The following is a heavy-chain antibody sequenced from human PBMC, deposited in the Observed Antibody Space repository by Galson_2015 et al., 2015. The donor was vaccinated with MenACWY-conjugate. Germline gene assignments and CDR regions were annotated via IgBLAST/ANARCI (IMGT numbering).Heavy chain of an antibody. CDR2: IRYDGSYK. J-gene: IGHJ4*02. D-gene: IGHD3-10*01. Sequence: SLRLSCAASGFTFSTYGMHWVRQAPGKGLEWVAFIRYDGSYKYYTDSVKGRFTVSRDNSKNTLYLQMNSLTTGDTAVYFCAKDLGGLLVWLDHPVGEDFDYWGQGTLVTVSS. V-gene: IGHV3-30*02. CDR1: GFTFSTYG. CDR3: AKDLGGLLVWLDHPVGEDFDY.